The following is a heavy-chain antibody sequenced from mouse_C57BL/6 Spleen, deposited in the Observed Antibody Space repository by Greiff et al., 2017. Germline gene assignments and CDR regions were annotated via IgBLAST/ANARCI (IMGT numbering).Heavy chain of an antibody. CDR1: GYTFTDYY. CDR2: INPNNGGT. J-gene: IGHJ4*01. Sequence: VQLQQSGPELVKPGASVKISCKASGYTFTDYYMNWVKQSHGKSLEWIGDINPNNGGTSYNQKFKGKATLTVDKSSSTAYMELRSLTSEDSAVYYCARKGFGNAMDYWGQGTSVTVSS. V-gene: IGHV1-26*01. D-gene: IGHD1-1*01. CDR3: ARKGFGNAMDY.